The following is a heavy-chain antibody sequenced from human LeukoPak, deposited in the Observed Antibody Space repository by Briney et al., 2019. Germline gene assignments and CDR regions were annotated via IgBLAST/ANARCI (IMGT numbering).Heavy chain of an antibody. CDR2: INSDGSSI. Sequence: GGSLRLSCAASGFTFSSHWMHWVRQAPGKGLVWVSRINSDGSSITYADFVKGRFTISRDNAKNTLYLQMNSLRAEDTAVYYCARDAPGFGAFDIWGQGTMVTVSS. CDR3: ARDAPGFGAFDI. CDR1: GFTFSSHW. D-gene: IGHD3-16*01. J-gene: IGHJ3*02. V-gene: IGHV3-74*01.